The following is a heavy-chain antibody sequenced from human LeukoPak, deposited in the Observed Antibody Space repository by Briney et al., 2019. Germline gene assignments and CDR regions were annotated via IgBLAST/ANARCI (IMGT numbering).Heavy chain of an antibody. Sequence: GGSLRLSCTASGFTFGDYAMSWVRQAPGKGLEWVGFIRSKAYGGTTEYAASVKGRFTISRDDSKSIAYLQMNSLKTEDTAVYYCTRERAEWFGELLQPSYYFDYWGQGTLATVSS. CDR3: TRERAEWFGELLQPSYYFDY. CDR1: GFTFGDYA. V-gene: IGHV3-49*04. D-gene: IGHD3-10*01. J-gene: IGHJ4*02. CDR2: IRSKAYGGTT.